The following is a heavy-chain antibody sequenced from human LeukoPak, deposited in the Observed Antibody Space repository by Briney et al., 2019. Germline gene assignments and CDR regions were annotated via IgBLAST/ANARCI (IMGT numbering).Heavy chain of an antibody. V-gene: IGHV5-51*01. CDR1: GYSFTSYW. J-gene: IGHJ5*02. Sequence: GESLQISCKGSGYSFTSYWIGWVRPVPGKGREWMGIIYPGDSDTRYSPSFQGQVTISADKSISTAYLQWSSLKASDTAMYYCARAGYSSYEFDPWGQGTLVTVSS. CDR3: ARAGYSSYEFDP. CDR2: IYPGDSDT. D-gene: IGHD6-19*01.